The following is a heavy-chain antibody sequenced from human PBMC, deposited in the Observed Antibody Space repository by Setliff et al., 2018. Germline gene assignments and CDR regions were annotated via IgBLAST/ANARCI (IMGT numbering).Heavy chain of an antibody. CDR3: ARVSGPLTLDGPVDIVARGLDAFDI. CDR1: GYTFTSYY. Sequence: ASVKVSCKASGYTFTSYYMHWVRQAPGQGLEWMGIVNPSGGSTSYAQKFQGRVTMTRDTSTSTVYMELSSLRSEDTAVYYCARVSGPLTLDGPVDIVARGLDAFDIWGQGTMVTVSS. V-gene: IGHV1-46*01. D-gene: IGHD5-12*01. J-gene: IGHJ3*02. CDR2: VNPSGGST.